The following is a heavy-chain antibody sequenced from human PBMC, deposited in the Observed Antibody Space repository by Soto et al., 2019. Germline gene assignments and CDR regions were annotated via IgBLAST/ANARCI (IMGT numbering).Heavy chain of an antibody. D-gene: IGHD3-3*01. J-gene: IGHJ6*02. CDR3: ARSAIFGVFYYYYGMDV. CDR2: ISAYNGNT. CDR1: GYTFTSYG. Sequence: ASVKVSCKASGYTFTSYGISWVRQAPGQGLEWMGWISAYNGNTNYAQKLQGRVTMTTDTSTSTAYMELRSLRSDDTAVYYCARSAIFGVFYYYYGMDVWGQGTTVTVSS. V-gene: IGHV1-18*01.